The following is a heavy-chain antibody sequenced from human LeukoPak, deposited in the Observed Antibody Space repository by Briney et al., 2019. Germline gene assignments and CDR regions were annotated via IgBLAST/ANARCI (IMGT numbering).Heavy chain of an antibody. CDR1: GFTFSSYA. D-gene: IGHD3-10*01. J-gene: IGHJ4*02. CDR3: AKSPTMVRGAINTKYIDY. V-gene: IGHV3-23*01. Sequence: PGGSLRLSCAASGFTFSSYAMSWVRQAPGKGLEWVSAISGSGGSTYYADSVKGRFTISRDNSKNTLYLQMNSLRAEDTAVYYCAKSPTMVRGAINTKYIDYWGQGTLVTVSS. CDR2: ISGSGGST.